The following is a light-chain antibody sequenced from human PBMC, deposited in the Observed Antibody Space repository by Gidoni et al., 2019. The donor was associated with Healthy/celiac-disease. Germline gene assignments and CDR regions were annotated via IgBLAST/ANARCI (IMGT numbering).Light chain of an antibody. Sequence: DIQMTQSPSTLSASVGDRVTIPCRASQSISSWLAWYQQKPGKAPKLLIYKASSLESGVPSRFSGSGSGTEFTLTISSLQPDDFATYYCQQYNSPPLTFXGXTKVEIK. CDR2: KAS. J-gene: IGKJ4*01. V-gene: IGKV1-5*03. CDR1: QSISSW. CDR3: QQYNSPPLT.